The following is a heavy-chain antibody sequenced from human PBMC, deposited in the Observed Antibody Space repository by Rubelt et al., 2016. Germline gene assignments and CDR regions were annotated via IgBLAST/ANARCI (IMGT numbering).Heavy chain of an antibody. V-gene: IGHV3-9*01. J-gene: IGHJ4*02. D-gene: IGHD3-16*01. CDR2: ISWNSGSI. Sequence: LVESGGGLVQPGRSLRLSCAASGFTFDDYAMHWVRQAPGKGLEWVSGISWNSGSIGYADSVKGRFTISRDNAKNSLYLQMNSLRAEDTALYYCAKVQGWGEGSYGYYFGYWGQGTLVTVSS. CDR1: GFTFDDYA. CDR3: AKVQGWGEGSYGYYFGY.